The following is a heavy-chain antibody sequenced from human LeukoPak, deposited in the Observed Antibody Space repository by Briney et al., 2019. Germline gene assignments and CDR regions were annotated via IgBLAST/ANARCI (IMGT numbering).Heavy chain of an antibody. J-gene: IGHJ4*02. Sequence: GGSLRLSCAASGFIFSSYWMSWVRQAPGKGLEWVANIKQDGSEKYYVDSVKGRFTISRDNAKNPLFLEMNSLRAEDTAVYYCARHVRFEGVDYWGQGTLVTVSS. CDR1: GFIFSSYW. V-gene: IGHV3-7*01. CDR2: IKQDGSEK. CDR3: ARHVRFEGVDY. D-gene: IGHD3-3*01.